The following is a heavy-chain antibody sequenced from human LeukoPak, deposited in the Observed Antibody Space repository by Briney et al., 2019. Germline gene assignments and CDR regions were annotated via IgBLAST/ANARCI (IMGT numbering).Heavy chain of an antibody. Sequence: SETLSLTCTVSGYSISSGYYWGWIRQPPGKGLKWIGSISHSGSTYYNPSLKSRVTISVDTSKNQLSLKLSSLTAADTAVYYCARLRRSRLAEFDYWGQGTLVTVSS. CDR1: GYSISSGYY. V-gene: IGHV4-38-2*02. CDR2: ISHSGST. D-gene: IGHD3-3*02. J-gene: IGHJ4*02. CDR3: ARLRRSRLAEFDY.